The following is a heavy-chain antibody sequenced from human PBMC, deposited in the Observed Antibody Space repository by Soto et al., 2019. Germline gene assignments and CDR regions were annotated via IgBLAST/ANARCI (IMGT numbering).Heavy chain of an antibody. Sequence: GGSLRLSCVASVFTFSRHGLSWVRQAPGKGLEWVSTINPSGDSTFYADSVKGRFTISRDNSKNTVYLQMNSLSVGDTAVYLCAKVDVSTAGSFDYWGQGALVTSPQ. CDR3: AKVDVSTAGSFDY. J-gene: IGHJ4*02. CDR1: VFTFSRHG. D-gene: IGHD6-13*01. V-gene: IGHV3-23*01. CDR2: INPSGDST.